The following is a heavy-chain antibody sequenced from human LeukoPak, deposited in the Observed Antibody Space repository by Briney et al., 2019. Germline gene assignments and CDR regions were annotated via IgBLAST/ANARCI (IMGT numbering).Heavy chain of an antibody. D-gene: IGHD3-10*01. Sequence: GGSLRLSCAASGFTFSSYSMNWVRQAPGKGRECVSSISSSTNYIYYAESVKGRFTISRDSAKNSLYLQMNTLRAEDTAMYYCARTYYYGSGSYDYWGQGTLVTVSS. CDR2: ISSSTNYI. J-gene: IGHJ4*02. V-gene: IGHV3-21*01. CDR3: ARTYYYGSGSYDY. CDR1: GFTFSSYS.